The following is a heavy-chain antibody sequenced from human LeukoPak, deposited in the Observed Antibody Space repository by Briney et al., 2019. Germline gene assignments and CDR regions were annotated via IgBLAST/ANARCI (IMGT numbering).Heavy chain of an antibody. CDR2: IYHSGST. D-gene: IGHD3-22*01. CDR1: GYSISSGYY. J-gene: IGHJ4*02. Sequence: SETLSLTCTVSGYSISSGYYWGWIRQPPGKGLEWIGNIYHSGSTYYNPSLKSRVTISVDTSKNQFSLKLSSVTAADTAVYYCTRPYYYDSSRSPDYWGQGTLVTVSS. CDR3: TRPYYYDSSRSPDY. V-gene: IGHV4-38-2*02.